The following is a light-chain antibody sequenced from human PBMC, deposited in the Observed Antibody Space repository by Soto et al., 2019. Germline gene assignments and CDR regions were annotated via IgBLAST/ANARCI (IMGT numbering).Light chain of an antibody. V-gene: IGLV1-51*01. CDR3: QSYDMSLNNHV. Sequence: QSVLTQPPSVSAAPGQKVTISCSGSSSNIGGNSVSWYQQLPGTAPKLLIYDDDKRPSGIPDRFSGSKSGTSATLGITGFQTGDEADYYCQSYDMSLNNHVFGTGTKVTV. CDR2: DDD. J-gene: IGLJ1*01. CDR1: SSNIGGNS.